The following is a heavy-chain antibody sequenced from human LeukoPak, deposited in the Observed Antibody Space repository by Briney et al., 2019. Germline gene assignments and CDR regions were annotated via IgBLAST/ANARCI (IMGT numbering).Heavy chain of an antibody. CDR3: AKAPVTTCRGAYCYPFDY. V-gene: IGHV3-23*01. J-gene: IGHJ4*02. CDR2: ISDSGNT. Sequence: PGGSLRLSCAASGFTLSSYAMSWVHQAPGKGLEWVSAISDSGNTYHADSVKGRFTISRDSSKNTLFLQMNRLRPEDAAVYYCAKAPVTTCRGAYCYPFDYWGQGTLVTVSS. D-gene: IGHD2-21*01. CDR1: GFTLSSYA.